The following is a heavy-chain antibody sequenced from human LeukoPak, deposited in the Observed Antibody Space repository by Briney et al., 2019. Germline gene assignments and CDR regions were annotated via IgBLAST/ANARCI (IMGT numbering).Heavy chain of an antibody. V-gene: IGHV4-59*08. CDR3: ARHYTSALGWFDP. CDR2: AYYSGST. CDR1: VGSIRSDY. D-gene: IGHD6-19*01. J-gene: IGHJ5*02. Sequence: PSETLSLTCTGSVGSIRSDYWSWIRQSPGKGLEWIGYAYYSGSTNYNPSLKSRVTISVDTSKYRFSLKLSSVTAADTAVYYCARHYTSALGWFDPWGQGTLVTVSS.